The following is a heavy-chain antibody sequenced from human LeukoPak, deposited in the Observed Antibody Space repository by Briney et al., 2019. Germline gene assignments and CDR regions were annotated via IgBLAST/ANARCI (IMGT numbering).Heavy chain of an antibody. V-gene: IGHV3-9*01. Sequence: GGSLRLSCAASGFTFDDCTMHWVRQAPGKGLEWVSGISWNSGSIGYADSVKGRFTISRDNAKNSLYLQMNSLRAEDTALYYCARATYYYDSSGYLNMYYFDYWGQGTLVTVSS. CDR3: ARATYYYDSSGYLNMYYFDY. CDR1: GFTFDDCT. D-gene: IGHD3-22*01. J-gene: IGHJ4*02. CDR2: ISWNSGSI.